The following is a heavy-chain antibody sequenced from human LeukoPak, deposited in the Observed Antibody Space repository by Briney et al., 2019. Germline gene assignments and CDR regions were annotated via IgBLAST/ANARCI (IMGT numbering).Heavy chain of an antibody. CDR2: ISSSSSYI. J-gene: IGHJ4*02. CDR1: GFTFSSYN. V-gene: IGHV3-21*01. Sequence: GGSLRLSCAASGFTFSSYNMNWVRQAPGKGLEWVSSISSSSSYIYYADSMEGRFTISRDNAKNSLYLQMNSLRAEDTAVYYCARQVGATLVDYWGQGTLVTASS. D-gene: IGHD1-26*01. CDR3: ARQVGATLVDY.